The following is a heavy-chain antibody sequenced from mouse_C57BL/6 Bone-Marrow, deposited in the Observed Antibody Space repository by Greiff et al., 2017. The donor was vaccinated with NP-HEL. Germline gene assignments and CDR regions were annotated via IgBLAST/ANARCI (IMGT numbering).Heavy chain of an antibody. CDR1: GFTFSSYA. D-gene: IGHD1-1*01. CDR2: ISDGGSYT. V-gene: IGHV5-4*01. CDR3: ARSPYYYGSHWYFDV. Sequence: EVQLVESGGGLVKPGGSLKLSCAASGFTFSSYAMSWVRQTPEKRLEWVATISDGGSYTYYPDNVKGRFTISRDNAKNNLYLQMSHLKSEDTAMYYCARSPYYYGSHWYFDVWGTGTTVTVSS. J-gene: IGHJ1*03.